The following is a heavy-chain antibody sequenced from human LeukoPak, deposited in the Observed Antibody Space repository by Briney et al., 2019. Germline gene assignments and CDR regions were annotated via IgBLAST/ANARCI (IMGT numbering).Heavy chain of an antibody. J-gene: IGHJ6*02. CDR2: VSYVGSNK. CDR1: GFTFSSYA. V-gene: IGHV3-30*04. D-gene: IGHD5-12*01. Sequence: GGSLRLSCAASGFTFSSYAMHWVRQAPGKGLEWVAVVSYVGSNKYYADSVKGRFTISRDNSKNTLYPQMNSLRAEDTAVYYCARDLEEINSGYDVYYYYGMDVWGQGTTVTVSS. CDR3: ARDLEEINSGYDVYYYYGMDV.